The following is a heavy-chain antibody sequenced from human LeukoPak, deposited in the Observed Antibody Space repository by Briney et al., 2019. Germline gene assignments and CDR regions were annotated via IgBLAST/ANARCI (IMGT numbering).Heavy chain of an antibody. CDR1: LGTFSRYA. CDR2: IIPILGRA. CDR3: ARDLGRDICSGGSCSTRFDP. Sequence: GASVKVSCKASLGTFSRYAISWVGQAPGQGLEWMGRIIPILGRANYAQKFQSRITITADKSTSTAYMELSSLRSEDTAVYYCARDLGRDICSGGSCSTRFDPGGQGTLVTVSS. J-gene: IGHJ5*02. D-gene: IGHD2-15*01. V-gene: IGHV1-69*04.